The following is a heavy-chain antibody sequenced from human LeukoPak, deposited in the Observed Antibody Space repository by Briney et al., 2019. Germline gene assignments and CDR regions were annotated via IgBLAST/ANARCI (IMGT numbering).Heavy chain of an antibody. CDR2: VYTGGST. V-gene: IGHV3-53*01. J-gene: IGHJ5*02. CDR3: AKERSGYDP. Sequence: PGGSLRLSCAASGFTVSSNYMSWVRQAPGKGLEWVSVVYTGGSTYYADSVKGRFTISRDTSKNTVYLQMNSLRAEDTAVYYCAKERSGYDPWGQGTLVTVSS. D-gene: IGHD5-12*01. CDR1: GFTVSSNY.